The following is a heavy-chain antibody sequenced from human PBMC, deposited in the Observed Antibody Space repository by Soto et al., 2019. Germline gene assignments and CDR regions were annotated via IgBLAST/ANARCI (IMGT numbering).Heavy chain of an antibody. CDR2: INSNGGST. CDR1: GYIFSTYA. D-gene: IGHD5-12*01. Sequence: EVQLVESGGGLVQPGGSLRLSCAASGYIFSTYAIHWVRQAPGKGLEYVSVINSNGGSTFYANSVKGRFIISRDNSNNMVYLQMDSLRVDDTAIYYCASAPGYSGYDALDHWGQGTLVTVSS. J-gene: IGHJ4*02. CDR3: ASAPGYSGYDALDH. V-gene: IGHV3-64*01.